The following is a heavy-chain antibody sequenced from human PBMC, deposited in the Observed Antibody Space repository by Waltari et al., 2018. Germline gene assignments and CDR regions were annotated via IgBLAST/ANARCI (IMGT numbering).Heavy chain of an antibody. CDR2: IKSKSDGGTT. Sequence: VQLVESGGGLVKPGGSLRLSCAASGFTFTNAWMPWVRQAPGKGLEWVGRIKSKSDGGTTDYAAPVKGRFTLLRDDSKNTLYLQMNSLKTEDTAVYYCTMDGRWTFRPAGGRGTLVTVSS. D-gene: IGHD2-15*01. V-gene: IGHV3-15*01. CDR1: GFTFTNAW. CDR3: TMDGRWTFRPA. J-gene: IGHJ4*02.